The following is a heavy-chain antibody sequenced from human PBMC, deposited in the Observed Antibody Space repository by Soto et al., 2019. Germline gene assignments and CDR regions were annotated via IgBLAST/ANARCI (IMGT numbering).Heavy chain of an antibody. J-gene: IGHJ4*02. CDR2: ISSSGTTI. V-gene: IGHV3-11*01. CDR3: ARDCSNGLCPFDY. D-gene: IGHD2-8*01. Sequence: PGGSLRLSCAASGFTFSDYYMNWIRQAPGKGLEWVSYISSSGTTIYYADSVRGRFTTSRDNAKNSLYLQMNSLKAEDTAVYYCARDCSNGLCPFDYWGQGTLVTVSS. CDR1: GFTFSDYY.